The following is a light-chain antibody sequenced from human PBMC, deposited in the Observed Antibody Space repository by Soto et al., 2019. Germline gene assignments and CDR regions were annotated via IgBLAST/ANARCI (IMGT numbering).Light chain of an antibody. V-gene: IGLV3-1*01. CDR1: KLGDKY. CDR2: QDS. J-gene: IGLJ1*01. CDR3: QEWDSSTPLYV. Sequence: SYELTQPPSVSVSPGQTASITCSGDKLGDKYACWYQQKPRQSPVLVIYQDSKRPSGIPERFSGSNSGNTATLTISGTQAMDEAAYYCQEWDSSTPLYVFGTGTKLTVL.